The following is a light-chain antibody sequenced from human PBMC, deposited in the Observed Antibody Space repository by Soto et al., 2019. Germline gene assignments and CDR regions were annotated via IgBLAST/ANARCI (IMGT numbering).Light chain of an antibody. CDR2: DAS. Sequence: EIVLTQSPATLSLSPGERATLSCRASPSVRSYLAWYQQKAGQAPRLLIYDASNRATGIPARFSGGGSGTDFTLTISSLEPEDFAVYYCQQRSNWPWTFGQGTKVEIK. CDR1: PSVRSY. V-gene: IGKV3-11*01. CDR3: QQRSNWPWT. J-gene: IGKJ1*01.